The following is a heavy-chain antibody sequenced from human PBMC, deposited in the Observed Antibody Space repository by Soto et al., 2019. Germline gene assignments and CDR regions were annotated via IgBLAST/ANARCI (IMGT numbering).Heavy chain of an antibody. D-gene: IGHD1-1*01. CDR3: ARSGDNYNLLDY. J-gene: IGHJ4*02. CDR1: GFTFSDYY. Sequence: GGSLRLSCAASGFTFSDYYMSWIRQAPGKGLEWLSYSSDSGTFTRYADSVKGRFSISRDNAKNSLYLQINSLRGDDTAIYYCARSGDNYNLLDYWGQGTPVTVSS. CDR2: SSDSGTFT. V-gene: IGHV3-11*06.